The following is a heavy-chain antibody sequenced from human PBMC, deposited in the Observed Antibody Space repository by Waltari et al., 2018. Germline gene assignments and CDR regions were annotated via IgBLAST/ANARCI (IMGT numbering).Heavy chain of an antibody. V-gene: IGHV3-7*04. Sequence: EVQLVESGGGLVRPGGTLTLSSPASGFTLSSFWLSCARQAPGQGLEWGANINQDCSGTYYVYSVKGRFTIPRDNAKNSVCLQMNSLRAEDTAVYYCQRGDYWGQGTLVTVSS. CDR3: QRGDY. CDR2: INQDCSGT. J-gene: IGHJ4*02. CDR1: GFTLSSFW.